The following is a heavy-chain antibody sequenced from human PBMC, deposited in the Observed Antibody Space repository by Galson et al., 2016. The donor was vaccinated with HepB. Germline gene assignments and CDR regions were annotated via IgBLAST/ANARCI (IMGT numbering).Heavy chain of an antibody. CDR1: ELTFSDYS. Sequence: SLRLSCAASELTFSDYSMSWIRQAPGKGLEWISFISPSGDNTYYADSVKGRFTISRDNAKNSVYLQMNSLRAEDTAVYYCARDPEGGSLEPGVYWGQGTLVTVSS. V-gene: IGHV3-11*01. CDR2: ISPSGDNT. CDR3: ARDPEGGSLEPGVY. D-gene: IGHD1-1*01. J-gene: IGHJ4*02.